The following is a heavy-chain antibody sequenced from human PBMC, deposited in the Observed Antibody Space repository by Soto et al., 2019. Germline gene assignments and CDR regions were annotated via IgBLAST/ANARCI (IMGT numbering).Heavy chain of an antibody. V-gene: IGHV1-69*12. CDR1: GGTFSSYA. Sequence: QVQLVQSGAEVKKPGSSVKVSCKASGGTFSSYAISWVRQAPGQGLEWMGGIIPIFGTANYAQKFQGRVTITADESTSTAYIELSSLRSEDTAVYYCAPWDSSGYYMDWFDPWGQGTLVTVSS. CDR2: IIPIFGTA. D-gene: IGHD3-22*01. CDR3: APWDSSGYYMDWFDP. J-gene: IGHJ5*02.